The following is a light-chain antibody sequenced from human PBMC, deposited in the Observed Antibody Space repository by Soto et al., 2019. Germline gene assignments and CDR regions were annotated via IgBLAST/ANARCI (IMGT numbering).Light chain of an antibody. CDR1: SSDVGGYNY. CDR3: SSYTSSSTLV. Sequence: QLVLTQPASVSGSPGQSITISCTGTSSDVGGYNYVSWYQHHPGKAPKLMIYDVSNRPSRVSNRFSGSKSGNTASLTISGLQAEDEADYYCSSYTSSSTLVFGGGTKLTVL. CDR2: DVS. J-gene: IGLJ2*01. V-gene: IGLV2-14*03.